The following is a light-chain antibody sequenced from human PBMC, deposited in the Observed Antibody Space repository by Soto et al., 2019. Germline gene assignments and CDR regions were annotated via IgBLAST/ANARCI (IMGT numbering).Light chain of an antibody. J-gene: IGLJ2*01. CDR2: EGS. CDR3: CSYAGSNVV. Sequence: QSVLTQPASVSGSPGQSITISCTGTSSDVGSYNLVSWYQQHPGKAPKLMIYEGSKRPSGVSNRFSGSKSGNTASLTISGLXXEDEADYYCCSYAGSNVVFGGGTKLTVL. V-gene: IGLV2-23*01. CDR1: SSDVGSYNL.